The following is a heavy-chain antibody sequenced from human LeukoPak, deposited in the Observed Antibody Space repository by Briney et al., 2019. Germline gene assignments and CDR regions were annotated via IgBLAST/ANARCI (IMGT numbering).Heavy chain of an antibody. CDR2: INHSGST. D-gene: IGHD2-2*01. CDR3: ARDWVVPDYYYGMDV. Sequence: SETLSLTCAVYGGSFSGYYWSWIRQPPGKGLEWIGEINHSGSTNYNPSLKSRVTMSVDTSKNQFSLKLSSVTAADTAVYYCARDWVVPDYYYGMDVWGQGTTVTVSS. J-gene: IGHJ6*02. V-gene: IGHV4-34*01. CDR1: GGSFSGYY.